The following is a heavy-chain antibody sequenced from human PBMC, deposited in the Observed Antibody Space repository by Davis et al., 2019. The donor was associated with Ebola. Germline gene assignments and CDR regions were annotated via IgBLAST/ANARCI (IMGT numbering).Heavy chain of an antibody. CDR1: GGSISNGDYS. D-gene: IGHD2-8*02. CDR3: ARDDVTGLLDS. J-gene: IGHJ4*02. V-gene: IGHV4-30-4*08. Sequence: SETLSLTCTVSGGSISNGDYSWSWIRQSPGKGLEWIGYIHPSGGTYYNPSLKSRLTLSVDTSKNQFSLSLTSVTAADTAVYYCARDDVTGLLDSWGQGSRVIVSS. CDR2: IHPSGGT.